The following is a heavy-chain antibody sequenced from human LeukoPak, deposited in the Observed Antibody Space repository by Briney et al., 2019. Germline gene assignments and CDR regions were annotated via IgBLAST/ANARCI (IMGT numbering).Heavy chain of an antibody. J-gene: IGHJ3*02. CDR2: IFYSGTT. D-gene: IGHD1-26*01. V-gene: IGHV4-59*01. CDR3: ARFLRGATNALET. CDR1: GGSISGYY. Sequence: SETLSLTCTVSGGSISGYYWGWIRQPPGKGLEYIGFIFYSGTTNYNPSLKSRVTISVDTSKNQFSLKLSSVTAADTAVYYCARFLRGATNALETWGQGTMVTVSS.